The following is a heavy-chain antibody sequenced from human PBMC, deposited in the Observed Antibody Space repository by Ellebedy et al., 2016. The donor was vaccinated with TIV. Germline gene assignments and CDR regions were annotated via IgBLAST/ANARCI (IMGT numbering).Heavy chain of an antibody. CDR3: ARAPYGDYSRFDY. D-gene: IGHD4-17*01. Sequence: ASVKVSXXTSGYTFSAHFIHWLRQAPGQGLEWMGIINPSGGSTSHAQKFQGRVTMTRDTSTSTVYMELSSLRSEDTAVYYCARAPYGDYSRFDYWGQGTLVTVSS. CDR2: INPSGGST. CDR1: GYTFSAHF. J-gene: IGHJ4*02. V-gene: IGHV1-46*01.